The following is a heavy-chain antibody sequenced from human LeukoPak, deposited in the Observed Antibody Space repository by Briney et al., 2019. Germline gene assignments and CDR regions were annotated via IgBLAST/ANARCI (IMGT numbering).Heavy chain of an antibody. D-gene: IGHD4-17*01. CDR2: IFHSGST. CDR1: GDSISGYY. J-gene: IGHJ4*02. CDR3: ARLATYGDFSD. V-gene: IGHV4-59*08. Sequence: SETLSLTCTVSGDSISGYYWSWVRQPPGKGLEWIGYIFHSGSTKYNPSLESRVTISIDTPKNQFSLRLSSVTAADTAVYYCARLATYGDFSDWGQGTLVTVSS.